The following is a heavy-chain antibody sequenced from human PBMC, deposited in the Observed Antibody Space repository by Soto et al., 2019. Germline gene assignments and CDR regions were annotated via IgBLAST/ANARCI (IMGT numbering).Heavy chain of an antibody. J-gene: IGHJ4*02. V-gene: IGHV1-69*13. D-gene: IGHD3-22*01. CDR1: GGTFSSYA. Sequence: SVKVSCKASGGTFSSYAIGWVRQAPGQGLEWMGGIIPIFGTANYAQKFQGRVTITADESTSTAYMELSSLRSEDTAVYYCARGGPYYYDSSGYSQGRQFDYWGQGTLVTVSS. CDR2: IIPIFGTA. CDR3: ARGGPYYYDSSGYSQGRQFDY.